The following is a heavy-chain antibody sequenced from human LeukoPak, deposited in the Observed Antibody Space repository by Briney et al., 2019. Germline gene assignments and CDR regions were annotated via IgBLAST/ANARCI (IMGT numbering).Heavy chain of an antibody. V-gene: IGHV3-23*01. CDR1: GFTFSSYS. J-gene: IGHJ4*02. CDR2: ISGSGGST. Sequence: AGGSLRLSCAASGFTFSSYSMSWVRQAPGKGLEWVSAISGSGGSTYYADSVKGRFTISRDNSKNTLYLQMNSLRAEDTAVYYCAKEYYDYVWGSYEGYYFDYWGQGTLVTVSS. D-gene: IGHD3-16*01. CDR3: AKEYYDYVWGSYEGYYFDY.